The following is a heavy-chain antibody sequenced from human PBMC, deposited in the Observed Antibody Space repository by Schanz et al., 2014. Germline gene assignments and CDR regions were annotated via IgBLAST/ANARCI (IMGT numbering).Heavy chain of an antibody. CDR1: GFTFSDHY. V-gene: IGHV3-21*01. Sequence: EVQLVESGGGLVQPGGSLRLSCAASGFTFSDHYMDWVRQAPGKGLEWVSSISSSSSYIYYADSVKGRFTISRDNAKNSLYLQMNSLRAEDTAVYYCARAARRTRVVPLYFDYWGQGTLVTVSS. CDR2: ISSSSSYI. D-gene: IGHD2-2*01. J-gene: IGHJ4*02. CDR3: ARAARRTRVVPLYFDY.